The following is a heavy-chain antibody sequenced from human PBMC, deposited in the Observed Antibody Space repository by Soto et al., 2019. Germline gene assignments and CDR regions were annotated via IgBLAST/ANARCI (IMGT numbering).Heavy chain of an antibody. J-gene: IGHJ4*02. CDR3: ARIGYSSSSFDY. CDR1: GFIFTRYW. V-gene: IGHV3-7*01. Sequence: GGSLRLSCAASGFIFTRYWMSWVRQAPGKGLEWVANLKEDGTQIYFVDSLKGRFTISRDNAKNSLYLQMNSLTADDTAVYYCARIGYSSSSFDYWGQGTMVTVSS. CDR2: LKEDGTQI. D-gene: IGHD2-2*01.